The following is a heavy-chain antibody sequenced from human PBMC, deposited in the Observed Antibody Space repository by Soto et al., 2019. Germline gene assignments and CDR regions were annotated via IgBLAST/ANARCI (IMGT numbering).Heavy chain of an antibody. CDR1: GFTFSKYG. CDR2: IWYDGSNE. CDR3: ASDKSYSNYCIDF. Sequence: GGSLRLSCAASGFTFSKYGMHWVRQAPGKGLEWVALIWYDGSNEYYADSVKGRFTISRDNSKNTLYLQMNSLRAEDTAVYYCASDKSYSNYCIDFWGQGTLVTVSS. V-gene: IGHV3-33*01. D-gene: IGHD4-4*01. J-gene: IGHJ4*02.